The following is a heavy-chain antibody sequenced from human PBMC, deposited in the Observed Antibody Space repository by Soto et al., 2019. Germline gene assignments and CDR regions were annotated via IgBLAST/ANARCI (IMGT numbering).Heavy chain of an antibody. D-gene: IGHD3-10*01. J-gene: IGHJ4*02. CDR2: INTDGDNT. Sequence: EVQLVESGGGLVQPGGSLRLSCAASGFTFRSYWMYWVRQAPGKGLVWVSRINTDGDNTNYADSVEGRFTISRDNAKNTLYLKMNSLRAEDTAVYYCARGGSGPGAYWGQGTLVTVSS. V-gene: IGHV3-74*01. CDR3: ARGGSGPGAY. CDR1: GFTFRSYW.